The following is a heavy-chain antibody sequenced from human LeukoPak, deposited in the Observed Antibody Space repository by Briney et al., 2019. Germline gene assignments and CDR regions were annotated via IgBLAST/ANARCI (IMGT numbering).Heavy chain of an antibody. CDR2: INPNSGGT. Sequence: GASVKVSCKASGYSFTSYYMHWVRQAPGQGLEWMAWINPNSGGTNYALKFQGRVTMTRDTSISTAYMELSRLRSDDTAVYYCARNGIAVAGYDYWGQGTLVTVSS. V-gene: IGHV1-2*02. CDR1: GYSFTSYY. D-gene: IGHD6-19*01. J-gene: IGHJ4*02. CDR3: ARNGIAVAGYDY.